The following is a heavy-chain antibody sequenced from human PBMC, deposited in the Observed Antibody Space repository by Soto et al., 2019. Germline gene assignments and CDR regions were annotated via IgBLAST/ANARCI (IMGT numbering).Heavy chain of an antibody. Sequence: SETLSLTCTVSGDSMFGFYWGWFRQPAGKTLEWIGRIYTSGATAYNPSLKTRVTMSVADSKTQFSLRLTSVTAADTAVYYCARSLRSEQWLVQGVFYYFDYWGQGTLVTVSS. D-gene: IGHD6-19*01. CDR3: ARSLRSEQWLVQGVFYYFDY. V-gene: IGHV4-4*07. J-gene: IGHJ4*02. CDR1: GDSMFGFY. CDR2: IYTSGAT.